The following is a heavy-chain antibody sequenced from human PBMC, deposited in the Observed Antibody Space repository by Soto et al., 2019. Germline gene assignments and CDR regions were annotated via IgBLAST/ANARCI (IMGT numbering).Heavy chain of an antibody. Sequence: QVQLQESGPGLVKPSQTLSLTCTVSGGSISSGGYYWSWIRQHPGKGLEWIGYIYYSGSTYYNPSLKSRVTISVDTSKNQFSLKLSSVTAADTAVYYCARDAHCISTSCYADYYYYGVDVWGQGTTVTVSS. J-gene: IGHJ6*02. CDR1: GGSISSGGYY. D-gene: IGHD2-2*01. V-gene: IGHV4-31*03. CDR2: IYYSGST. CDR3: ARDAHCISTSCYADYYYYGVDV.